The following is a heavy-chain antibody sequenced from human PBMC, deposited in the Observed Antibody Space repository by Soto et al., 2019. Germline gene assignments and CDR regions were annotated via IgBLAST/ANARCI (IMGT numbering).Heavy chain of an antibody. V-gene: IGHV1-8*01. CDR2: MNPNSGNT. J-gene: IGHJ6*02. CDR1: GYTFTSYD. CDR3: ARDFWSGYPHYYYYGMDV. Sequence: ASVKVSCKASGYTFTSYDINWVRQATGQGLEWMGWMNPNSGNTGYAQKFQGRVTMTRNTSISTAYMELSSLRSEDTAVYYCARDFWSGYPHYYYYGMDVWGQGTTVTVSS. D-gene: IGHD3-3*01.